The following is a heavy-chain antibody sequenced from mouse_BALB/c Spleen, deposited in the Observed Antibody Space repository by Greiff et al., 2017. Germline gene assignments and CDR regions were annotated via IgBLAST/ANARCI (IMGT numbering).Heavy chain of an antibody. CDR2: FDTSDRYT. V-gene: IGHV1-69*01. CDR3: ARVGGDDFDY. CDR1: GSTFTDYW. Sequence: VQLQHLGAALEMLGASVKMSFKAPGSTFTDYWLPWVKLRPGQGIGGVGAFDTSDRYTRYNQKFMGKATLTVDESFGTAYRQLNSLTSEDSAVYSCARVGGDDFDYWGQGTTLTVSS. J-gene: IGHJ2*01. D-gene: IGHD3-3*01.